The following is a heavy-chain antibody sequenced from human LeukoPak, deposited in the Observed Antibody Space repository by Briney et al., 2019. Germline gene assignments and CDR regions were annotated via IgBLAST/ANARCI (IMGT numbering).Heavy chain of an antibody. CDR3: AKSSYYDSSGYYREYYFDY. CDR1: GFTVSSNY. CDR2: IYSGGTT. V-gene: IGHV3-53*01. J-gene: IGHJ4*02. D-gene: IGHD3-22*01. Sequence: GGSLRLSCAASGFTVSSNYMSWVRQAPGKGLEWVSVIYSGGTTNYADSVKGRFTISRDNSKSTLFLQMNSLRAEDTAVYYCAKSSYYDSSGYYREYYFDYWGQGTLVTVSS.